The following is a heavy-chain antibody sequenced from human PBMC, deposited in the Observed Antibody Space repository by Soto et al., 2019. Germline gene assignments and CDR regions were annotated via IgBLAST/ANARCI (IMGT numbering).Heavy chain of an antibody. V-gene: IGHV3-23*01. CDR2: ISGSGGST. J-gene: IGHJ4*02. D-gene: IGHD1-1*01. CDR3: AKGSTALVDY. Sequence: LRLSCAASGFTFSSYAMSWVRQAPGKGLEWVSSISGSGGSTYYADPVKGRFTISRDNSKNTLYLQMNSLRAEDTAVYYCAKGSTALVDYWGQGTPVTVSS. CDR1: GFTFSSYA.